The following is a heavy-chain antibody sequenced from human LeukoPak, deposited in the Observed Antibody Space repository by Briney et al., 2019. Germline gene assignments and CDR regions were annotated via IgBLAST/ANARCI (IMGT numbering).Heavy chain of an antibody. J-gene: IGHJ6*03. D-gene: IGHD1-26*01. V-gene: IGHV3-30*02. CDR2: IRHDGSNK. Sequence: GGSLRLSCAASGFIFSRNGMHWVRQAPGKGLEWVAFIRHDGSNKYYADSVKGRFTISRDNAKNSLYLQMNSLRAEDTAVYYCARDPYSGAYYEGYYYYMDVWGKGTTVTVSS. CDR3: ARDPYSGAYYEGYYYYMDV. CDR1: GFIFSRNG.